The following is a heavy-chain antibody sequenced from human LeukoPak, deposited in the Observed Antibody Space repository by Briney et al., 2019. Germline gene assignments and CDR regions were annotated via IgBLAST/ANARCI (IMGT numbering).Heavy chain of an antibody. CDR1: GFTFSNAW. V-gene: IGHV3-15*01. J-gene: IGHJ3*02. CDR3: TTNDAFDI. Sequence: PGGSLRLSCAASGFTFSNAWMNWVRQAPGKGLEWVGRIKNKIASGTTDYAAPVKGRFTISRDDSKNTLFLQMNSLKTEDTAMYYCTTNDAFDIWGQGTMVTVSS. CDR2: IKNKIASGTT.